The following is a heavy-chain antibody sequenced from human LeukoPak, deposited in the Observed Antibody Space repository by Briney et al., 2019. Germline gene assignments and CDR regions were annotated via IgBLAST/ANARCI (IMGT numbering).Heavy chain of an antibody. D-gene: IGHD3-3*01. Sequence: GSLRLSCAAAGFTLRSYAMSWVRQAPGKGLEWVSAISGSGGSTYYADSVKGRFSISRDNSKNTLYVQMNSLRAEDTAVYYCAKDAYYDLWSGYPPHYWGQGTLVTVSS. V-gene: IGHV3-23*01. CDR2: ISGSGGST. J-gene: IGHJ4*02. CDR1: GFTLRSYA. CDR3: AKDAYYDLWSGYPPHY.